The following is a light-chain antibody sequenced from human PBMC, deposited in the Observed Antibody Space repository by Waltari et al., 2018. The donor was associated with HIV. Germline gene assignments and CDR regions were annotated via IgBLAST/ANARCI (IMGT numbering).Light chain of an antibody. CDR3: QQSYTLPRT. CDR1: QSINTY. V-gene: IGKV1-39*01. J-gene: IGKJ1*01. CDR2: DAS. Sequence: DFQMSQSPSSLSVSVGDRVTITCRASQSINTYLNWYQHKPGKAPKLLIYDASSLQTGVPSRFSGSGSGTDFTLTISSLQPEDFATYYCQQSYTLPRTFGQGTKVEVK.